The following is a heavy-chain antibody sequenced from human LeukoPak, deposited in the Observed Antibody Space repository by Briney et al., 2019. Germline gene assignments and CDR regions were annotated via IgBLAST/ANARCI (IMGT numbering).Heavy chain of an antibody. J-gene: IGHJ4*02. CDR1: GFTFSSYG. Sequence: GRSLRLSCAASGFTFSSYGMHWVRQAPGKGLEWVAVIWYDGSNKYYADSVKGRFTISRDNSKNTLYLQMNSLRAEDTAVYYCARGSGDYYYFDYWGQGTLVTVSS. CDR2: IWYDGSNK. V-gene: IGHV3-33*01. CDR3: ARGSGDYYYFDY. D-gene: IGHD4-17*01.